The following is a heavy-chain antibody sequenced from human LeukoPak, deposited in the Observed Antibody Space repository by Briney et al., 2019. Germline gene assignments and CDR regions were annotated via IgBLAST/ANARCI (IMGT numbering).Heavy chain of an antibody. CDR3: ARGPMVRGVIIIRAWFDP. V-gene: IGHV4-34*01. CDR1: GGSFSGYY. D-gene: IGHD3-10*01. Sequence: SETLSLTCAVYGGSFSGYYWSWIRQPPGKGLEWIWEINPSGSTNYNPSPNRRVTISVDTSKNQFSLKLSSVPAADTAVHYCARGPMVRGVIIIRAWFDPWGQGTLVTVSS. CDR2: INPSGST. J-gene: IGHJ5*02.